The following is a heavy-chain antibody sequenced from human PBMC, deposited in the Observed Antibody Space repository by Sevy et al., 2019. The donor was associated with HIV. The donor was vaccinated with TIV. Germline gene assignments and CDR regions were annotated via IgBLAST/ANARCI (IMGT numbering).Heavy chain of an antibody. D-gene: IGHD3-22*01. CDR2: IYYSGST. V-gene: IGHV4-59*01. CDR3: ARDRDYYDSKAFDI. Sequence: SETLSLTCTVSGGSISSYYWSWIRQPPGKGLEWIGYIYYSGSTNYNPSFKSRVTISVDTSKNQFSLKLSSVTAADTAVYYCARDRDYYDSKAFDIWGQGTIVTVSS. CDR1: GGSISSYY. J-gene: IGHJ3*02.